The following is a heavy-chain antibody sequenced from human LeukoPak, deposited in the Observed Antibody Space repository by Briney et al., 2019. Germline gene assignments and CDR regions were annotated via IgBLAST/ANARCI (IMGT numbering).Heavy chain of an antibody. Sequence: PGGSLRLSSAASGFTFGSFEMSWVRQAPGKGLEWLSYISSSGSNKYYADSLKGRFTISRDNAKNSLYLQMNSLTAEETADYYCARDLGDYVGYDAFDIWGQGTRVTVSS. J-gene: IGHJ3*02. CDR3: ARDLGDYVGYDAFDI. V-gene: IGHV3-48*03. CDR1: GFTFGSFE. CDR2: ISSSGSNK. D-gene: IGHD4-17*01.